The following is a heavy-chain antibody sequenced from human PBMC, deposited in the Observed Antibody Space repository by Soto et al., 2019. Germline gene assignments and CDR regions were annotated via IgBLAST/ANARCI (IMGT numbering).Heavy chain of an antibody. CDR1: GGSISSYY. Sequence: SETLSLTCTVSGGSISSYYWSWIRQPPGKGLEWIGYIYYSGSTNYNPSLKSRVTISVDTSKNQFSLKLSSVTAADTAVYYCARLLGPIVATIKTPYYYMDVWGKGTTVTVSS. D-gene: IGHD5-12*01. CDR2: IYYSGST. J-gene: IGHJ6*03. V-gene: IGHV4-59*08. CDR3: ARLLGPIVATIKTPYYYMDV.